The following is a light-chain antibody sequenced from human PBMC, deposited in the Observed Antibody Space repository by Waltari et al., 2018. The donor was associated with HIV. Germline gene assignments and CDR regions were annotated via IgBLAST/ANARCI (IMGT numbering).Light chain of an antibody. V-gene: IGLV3-21*02. Sequence: SYVLTQPPSVSVAPGQTASLACGGRNIGSEVVHWYQPKAGQAPVLVVYGDFNRPAGMSARISASNSDNTATLTISRVEVGDEADYFCQVWDPSSDHPGVFGGGTKLTVL. CDR1: NIGSEV. CDR2: GDF. J-gene: IGLJ3*02. CDR3: QVWDPSSDHPGV.